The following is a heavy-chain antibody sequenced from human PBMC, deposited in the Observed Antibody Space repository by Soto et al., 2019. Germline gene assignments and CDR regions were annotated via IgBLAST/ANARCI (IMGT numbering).Heavy chain of an antibody. J-gene: IGHJ4*02. V-gene: IGHV4-38-2*02. CDR2: IHHSGST. CDR1: GGSISSYY. CDR3: ARDISASDGDY. D-gene: IGHD2-21*01. Sequence: SETLSLTCTVSGGSISSYYWGWIRQAPGKGLEWIGNIHHSGSTYYNPSLESRVTISIDTSKNQFSLRLTSVTAADTAIYYCARDISASDGDYWGQGTLVTVSS.